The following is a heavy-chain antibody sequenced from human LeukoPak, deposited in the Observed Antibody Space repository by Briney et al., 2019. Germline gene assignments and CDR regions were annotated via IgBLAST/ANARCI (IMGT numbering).Heavy chain of an antibody. D-gene: IGHD3-10*01. CDR1: GYSFTSYW. CDR3: ARLPYYYGSGERGMDV. J-gene: IGHJ6*02. Sequence: ESLEISCKGSGYSFTSYWIGWVRQMPGKGLEWMGIIYPGDSDTRYSPSFQGQVTISADKSISTAYLQWSSLKASDTAMYYCARLPYYYGSGERGMDVWGQGTTVTVSS. V-gene: IGHV5-51*01. CDR2: IYPGDSDT.